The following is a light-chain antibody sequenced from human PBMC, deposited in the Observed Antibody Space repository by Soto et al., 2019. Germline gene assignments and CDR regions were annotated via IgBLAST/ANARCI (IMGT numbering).Light chain of an antibody. Sequence: QSALTQPPSVSAAPGQKVAISCSGSSPNIGNNYVSWYQQLPGTAPKLLIYDNNKRPSGIPDRFSGSKSGTSATLGITGLQTGDEADYYCGTWDSSLSAFYVFGTGTKVTVL. CDR2: DNN. V-gene: IGLV1-51*01. J-gene: IGLJ1*01. CDR1: SPNIGNNY. CDR3: GTWDSSLSAFYV.